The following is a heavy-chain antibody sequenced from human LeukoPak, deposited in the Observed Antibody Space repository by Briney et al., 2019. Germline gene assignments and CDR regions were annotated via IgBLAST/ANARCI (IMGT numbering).Heavy chain of an antibody. J-gene: IGHJ6*03. V-gene: IGHV1-18*01. D-gene: IGHD2-2*01. CDR1: GYTFTSYG. Sequence: ASVKVSCKASGYTFTSYGISWVRQAPGQGLEWMGWISAYNGNTNYAQKLQGRVTMTTDTSTSTAYMELRRLRSDDTAVYYCARDLVPAAPHLDYYYYYMDVWGKGTTVTVSS. CDR2: ISAYNGNT. CDR3: ARDLVPAAPHLDYYYYYMDV.